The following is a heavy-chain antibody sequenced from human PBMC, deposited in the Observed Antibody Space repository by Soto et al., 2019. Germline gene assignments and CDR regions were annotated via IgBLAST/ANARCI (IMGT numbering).Heavy chain of an antibody. D-gene: IGHD2-2*01. J-gene: IGHJ5*02. CDR2: IYYSGST. CDR3: ARRYCSSTSCYNWFDP. Sequence: PSETLSLTCTVSGGSISSYYWSWIRQPPGKGLEWIGYIYYSGSTNYNPSLKSRVTISVDMSKNQFSLKLSSVTAADTAVYYCARRYCSSTSCYNWFDPWGQGTLVTVSS. V-gene: IGHV4-59*08. CDR1: GGSISSYY.